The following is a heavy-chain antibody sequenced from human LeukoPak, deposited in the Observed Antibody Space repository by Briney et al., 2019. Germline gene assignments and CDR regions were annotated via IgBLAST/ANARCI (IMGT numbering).Heavy chain of an antibody. CDR2: VYTSGST. J-gene: IGHJ4*02. V-gene: IGHV4-4*07. CDR3: ARGPSTIFGLYYFDY. Sequence: SETLFLTCTVPGDSMSTYYWSWIRQPAGKGLEWVGRVYTSGSTNYNPSLKSRVTISVDNSKNHFSLRLTSVTAADTAMYYCARGPSTIFGLYYFDYWGQGTLVTVSS. CDR1: GDSMSTYY. D-gene: IGHD3-3*01.